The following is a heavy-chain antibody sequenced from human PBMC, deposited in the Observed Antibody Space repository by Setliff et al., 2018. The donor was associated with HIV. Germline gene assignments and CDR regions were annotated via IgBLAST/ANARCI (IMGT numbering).Heavy chain of an antibody. CDR1: GYTLTGYY. V-gene: IGHV1-2*02. J-gene: IGHJ3*02. CDR2: INPNSGGT. D-gene: IGHD2-2*01. CDR3: ARPLVVPAAMSEGVAFDI. Sequence: ASVKDSCQASGYTLTGYYMHWVRQAPGQGLEWMGWINPNSGGTNYAQKFQGRVTMTRDTSISTAYMELSRLRSDDTAVYYCARPLVVPAAMSEGVAFDIWGQGTMVTVSS.